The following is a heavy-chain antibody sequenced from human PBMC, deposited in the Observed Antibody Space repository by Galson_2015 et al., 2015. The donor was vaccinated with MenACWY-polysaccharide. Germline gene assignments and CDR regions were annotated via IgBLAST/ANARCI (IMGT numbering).Heavy chain of an antibody. CDR3: ARGHLGLGL. Sequence: SLRLSCAASGLTFSNWWMTWVRQAPGKGLEWVANIKKDGSEKYYVDSVKGRFTISRDNAKDSLYLQMNSLSAEDTAVYFCARGHLGLGLWGQGTTVTVSS. V-gene: IGHV3-7*01. CDR2: IKKDGSEK. J-gene: IGHJ6*02. D-gene: IGHD7-27*01. CDR1: GLTFSNWW.